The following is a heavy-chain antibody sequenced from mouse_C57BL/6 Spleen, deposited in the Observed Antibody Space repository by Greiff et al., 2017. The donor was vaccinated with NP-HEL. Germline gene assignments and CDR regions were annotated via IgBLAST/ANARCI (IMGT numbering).Heavy chain of an antibody. CDR1: GFNIKDYY. J-gene: IGHJ2*01. D-gene: IGHD1-1*01. CDR3: ARSIITTVVANYFDY. CDR2: IDPEDGET. V-gene: IGHV14-2*01. Sequence: EVQRVESGAELVKPGASVKLSCTASGFNIKDYYMHWVKQRTEQGLEWIGRIDPEDGETKYAPKFQGKATITADTSSNTAYLQLSSLTSEDTAVYYCARSIITTVVANYFDYWGQGTTLTVSS.